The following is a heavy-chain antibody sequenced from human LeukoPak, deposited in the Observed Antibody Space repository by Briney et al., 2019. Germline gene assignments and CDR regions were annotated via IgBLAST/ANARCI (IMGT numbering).Heavy chain of an antibody. V-gene: IGHV3-7*05. CDR3: ARVNGFWSGYYAYYYYYGMDV. CDR2: IKQDGSEK. CDR1: GFTFSSYW. Sequence: GGSLRLSCAASGFTFSSYWMSWVRQAPGKGLEWVANIKQDGSEKYYVDSVKGRITISRDNAKNSLYLKMNSLRAEDTAVYYCARVNGFWSGYYAYYYYYGMDVWGQGTTVTVSS. J-gene: IGHJ6*02. D-gene: IGHD3-3*01.